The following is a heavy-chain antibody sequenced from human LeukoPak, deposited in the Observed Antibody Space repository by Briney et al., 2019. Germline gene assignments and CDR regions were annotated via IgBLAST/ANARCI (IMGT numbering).Heavy chain of an antibody. Sequence: SETLSLTCTVSGGSISSYYWSWIRQPPGKGLEWIGYIYHSGSTYYNPSLKSRVTISVDRSKNQFSLKLSSVTAADTAVYYCARVIVVVPAAMGGWFDPWGQGTLVTVSS. CDR3: ARVIVVVPAAMGGWFDP. CDR1: GGSISSYY. J-gene: IGHJ5*02. D-gene: IGHD2-2*01. V-gene: IGHV4-59*12. CDR2: IYHSGST.